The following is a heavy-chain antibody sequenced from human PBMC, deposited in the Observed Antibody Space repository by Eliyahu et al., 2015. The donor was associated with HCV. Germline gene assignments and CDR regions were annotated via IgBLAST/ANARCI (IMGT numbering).Heavy chain of an antibody. CDR1: GFTFXXYP. Sequence: EMQLLESGGGLVQPEGSLRLSCAASGFTFXXYPMXWXRQAPGKGLGWVXAISSGGGDTYYADSVKGRFTVSRDNSKNSLFLQMSSLRAEDTAVYFCVKGAYGDYEGTWGQGTMVAVSS. J-gene: IGHJ3*01. V-gene: IGHV3-23*01. D-gene: IGHD4-17*01. CDR3: VKGAYGDYEGT. CDR2: ISSGGGDT.